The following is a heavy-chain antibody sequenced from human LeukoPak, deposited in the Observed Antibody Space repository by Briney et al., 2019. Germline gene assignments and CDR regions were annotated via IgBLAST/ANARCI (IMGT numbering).Heavy chain of an antibody. Sequence: GGSLRLSCAAPGFTVSSTYMTWVRQAPGKGLEWVSLIYSGGSTIYADSVKGRFTISRDNSKNTVYLQMNSLRAEDTAVYYCARDRSGDSTAYYTDYWGQGTLVTVSS. J-gene: IGHJ4*02. CDR2: IYSGGST. CDR1: GFTVSSTY. D-gene: IGHD3-22*01. CDR3: ARDRSGDSTAYYTDY. V-gene: IGHV3-66*01.